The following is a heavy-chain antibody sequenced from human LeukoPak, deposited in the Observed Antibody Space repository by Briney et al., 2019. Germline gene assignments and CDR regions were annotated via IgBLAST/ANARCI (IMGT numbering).Heavy chain of an antibody. D-gene: IGHD3-10*01. J-gene: IGHJ1*01. CDR1: GYTFTSYG. CDR2: ISAYNGNT. Sequence: GASVKVSCKASGYTFTSYGISWVRQAPGQGLEWMGWISAYNGNTNYAQKLQGRVTMTTDTSTSTAYMELRSLRSDDTAVYYCARDTASEYYGSGSYYYPEAEYFQHWGQGTLVTVSS. CDR3: ARDTASEYYGSGSYYYPEAEYFQH. V-gene: IGHV1-18*01.